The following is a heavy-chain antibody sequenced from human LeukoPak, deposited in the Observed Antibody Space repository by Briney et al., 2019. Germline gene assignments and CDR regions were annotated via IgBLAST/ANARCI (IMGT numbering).Heavy chain of an antibody. CDR3: ARLPRRGVWFDP. J-gene: IGHJ5*02. CDR1: GGSISSYY. D-gene: IGHD1-14*01. V-gene: IGHV4-59*08. CDR2: IYYSGST. Sequence: SETLSLTCTVSGGSISSYYWSWIRQPPGKGLEWIGYIYYSGSTNYNPSLKSRVTISVDTSKNQFSLKLSSVIAADTAVYYCARLPRRGVWFDPWGQGTLVTVSS.